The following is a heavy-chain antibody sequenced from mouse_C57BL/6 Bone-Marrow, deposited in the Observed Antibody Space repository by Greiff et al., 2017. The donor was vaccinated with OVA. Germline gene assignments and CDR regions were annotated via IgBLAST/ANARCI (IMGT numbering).Heavy chain of an antibody. V-gene: IGHV1-50*01. J-gene: IGHJ2*01. CDR3: ARSRYDFFDY. D-gene: IGHD2-4*01. CDR2: IDPSDSYT. Sequence: QVQLQQPGAELVKPGASVKLTCKASGYTFTSYWMQWVKQRPGQGLEWIGEIDPSDSYTNYNQKFKGKATLTVDTSSSTAYMQLSSLTSDDSAVYYCARSRYDFFDYWGQGTTLTVSS. CDR1: GYTFTSYW.